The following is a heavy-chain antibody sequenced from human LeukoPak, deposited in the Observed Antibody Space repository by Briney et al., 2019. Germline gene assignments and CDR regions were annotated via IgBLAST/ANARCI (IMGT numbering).Heavy chain of an antibody. D-gene: IGHD5-12*01. CDR1: GYTFTGYC. V-gene: IGHV1-2*02. CDR3: ARADSGYDLELDY. Sequence: GASVKVSCKASGYTFTGYCMHWVRQAPGHGLEWMGWINPNSGGTNYAQKFQGRVTMTRDTSISTAYMELSRLRSDDTAVYYCARADSGYDLELDYWGQGTLVTVSS. CDR2: INPNSGGT. J-gene: IGHJ4*02.